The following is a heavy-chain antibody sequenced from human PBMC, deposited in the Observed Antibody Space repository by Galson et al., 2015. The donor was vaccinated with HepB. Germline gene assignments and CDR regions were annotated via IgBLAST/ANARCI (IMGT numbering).Heavy chain of an antibody. Sequence: SLRLSCAASGFAFSTYWMSWVRQAPGKGLEWVANIQLDGSERYYVASVKGRFTISRDNAKSSLYLQMDSLRAEDTAVYYCATGGGPDAFDIWGQGTMVTVSS. CDR3: ATGGGPDAFDI. V-gene: IGHV3-7*03. CDR1: GFAFSTYW. J-gene: IGHJ3*02. CDR2: IQLDGSER. D-gene: IGHD2-15*01.